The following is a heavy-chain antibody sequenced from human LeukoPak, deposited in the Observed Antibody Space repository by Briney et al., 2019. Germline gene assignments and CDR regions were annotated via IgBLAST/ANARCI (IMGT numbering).Heavy chain of an antibody. D-gene: IGHD4-17*01. CDR2: IYTNGRA. CDR1: GGSVNNGNYY. CDR3: ARSTVSLYFYHMDV. J-gene: IGHJ6*03. Sequence: SETLSLTCTVSGGSVNNGNYYWSWIRQPAGKGLEWIGHIYTNGRATYNPSLKSRVTMLLGPSENQFSLRLSSVTAADTAVYYCARSTVSLYFYHMDVWGEGTTVTISS. V-gene: IGHV4-61*09.